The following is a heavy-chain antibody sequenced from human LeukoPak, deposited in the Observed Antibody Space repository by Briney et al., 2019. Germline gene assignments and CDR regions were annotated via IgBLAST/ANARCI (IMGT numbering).Heavy chain of an antibody. J-gene: IGHJ6*01. CDR3: ARDPHLPNYYYGMDV. CDR2: INPSGGST. V-gene: IGHV1-46*01. Sequence: ASVKVSCKAFGYTFTGYYIHWVRQAPGQGLDWVGVINPSGGSTGYAQSFQGRVTMTRDTSTSTVYMELSSLRSGDTAVYYCARDPHLPNYYYGMDVWGQGTTVTVSS. CDR1: GYTFTGYY. D-gene: IGHD2-2*01.